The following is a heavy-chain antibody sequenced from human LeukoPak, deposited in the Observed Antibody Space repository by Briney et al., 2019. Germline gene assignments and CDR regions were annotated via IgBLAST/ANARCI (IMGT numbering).Heavy chain of an antibody. Sequence: GGSLRLSCAASGFTFSIYWMSWVRQAPGKGLEWVANIKQDGSEKYYVASVEGRFTISRDNAKNSLYLQMNSLRAEDTAVYYCASVKGYAFDIWGQGTMAIVSS. CDR2: IKQDGSEK. CDR1: GFTFSIYW. D-gene: IGHD1-1*01. J-gene: IGHJ3*02. V-gene: IGHV3-7*01. CDR3: ASVKGYAFDI.